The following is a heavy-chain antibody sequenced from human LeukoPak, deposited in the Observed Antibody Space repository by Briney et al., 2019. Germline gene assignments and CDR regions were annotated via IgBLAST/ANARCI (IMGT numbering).Heavy chain of an antibody. J-gene: IGHJ6*03. D-gene: IGHD3-16*01. CDR2: ISWSSTSI. V-gene: IGHV3-9*01. CDR3: AKSYEPEENYYMDV. CDR1: GFTFDDYA. Sequence: GGSLRLSCAASGFTFDDYAMHWVRQAPGKGLEWVSGISWSSTSILYADSVKGRFTISGDNAKNSLYLQMNSLRAEDTALYYCAKSYEPEENYYMDVWGKGTTVTVSS.